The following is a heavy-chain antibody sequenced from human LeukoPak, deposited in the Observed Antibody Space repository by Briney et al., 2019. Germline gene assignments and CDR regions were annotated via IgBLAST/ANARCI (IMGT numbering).Heavy chain of an antibody. CDR2: VYDSGRT. Sequence: SETLSLTCNVSGGSINSGGNYWSWIRQHPVKGLEWIGYVYDSGRTYYNPSLKSRVTISIDTSKNQFSLKLNSVTAADTAVYYCARVPYGSGNGYFDYWGQGTLVTVSS. D-gene: IGHD3-10*01. CDR3: ARVPYGSGNGYFDY. V-gene: IGHV4-31*03. J-gene: IGHJ4*02. CDR1: GGSINSGGNY.